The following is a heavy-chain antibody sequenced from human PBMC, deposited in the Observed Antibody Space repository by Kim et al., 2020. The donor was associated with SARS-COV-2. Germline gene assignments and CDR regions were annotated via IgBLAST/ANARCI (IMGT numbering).Heavy chain of an antibody. Sequence: SETLSLTCTVSGGSISSGGYYWSWIRQHPGKGLEWIGYIYYSGSTYYNPSLKSRVTISVDTSKNQFSLKLSSVTAADTAVYYCARGSSSPVGWYFDYWGQGTLVTVSS. J-gene: IGHJ4*02. CDR1: GGSISSGGYY. CDR3: ARGSSSPVGWYFDY. D-gene: IGHD6-13*01. V-gene: IGHV4-31*03. CDR2: IYYSGST.